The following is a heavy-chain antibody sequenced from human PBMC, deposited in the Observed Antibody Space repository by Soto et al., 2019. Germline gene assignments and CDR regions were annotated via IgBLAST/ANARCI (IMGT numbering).Heavy chain of an antibody. J-gene: IGHJ6*03. D-gene: IGHD6-6*01. V-gene: IGHV3-23*01. Sequence: EVQLLESGGGLVQPGGSLRLSCAASGFTFSSYAMSWVRQAPGKGLEWVSAISGSGGSTYYADSVKGRFTITRDNSKNTLYLQMNSLRAEDTAVYYCAKVPGGIAARKTDYYYYDMDVWGKGTTVTVSS. CDR1: GFTFSSYA. CDR3: AKVPGGIAARKTDYYYYDMDV. CDR2: ISGSGGST.